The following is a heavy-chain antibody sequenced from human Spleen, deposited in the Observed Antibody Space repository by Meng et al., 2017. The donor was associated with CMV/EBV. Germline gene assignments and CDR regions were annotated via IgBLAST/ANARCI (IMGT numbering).Heavy chain of an antibody. CDR2: ISSGSSYI. J-gene: IGHJ4*02. Sequence: GESLKISCAASGFTFSSYRMNWVRQAPGKGLEWVSSISSGSSYIYYADSMKGRFTISRDNAKNSLYLQMNSLRAEDTAVYYCAFLGTYFDYWGQGALVTVSS. D-gene: IGHD7-27*01. V-gene: IGHV3-21*01. CDR1: GFTFSSYR. CDR3: AFLGTYFDY.